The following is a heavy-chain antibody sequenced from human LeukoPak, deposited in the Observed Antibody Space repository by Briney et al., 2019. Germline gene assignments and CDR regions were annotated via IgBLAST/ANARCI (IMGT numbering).Heavy chain of an antibody. CDR3: AREFIAARIGYYYYYMDV. J-gene: IGHJ6*03. Sequence: ASVKVSCKASGYTFTSYYMHWVRQAPGQGLEWMGIINSSGGSTSYAQKFQGRVTMTRDMSTSTVYMELSSLRSEDTAVYYCAREFIAARIGYYYYYMDVWGKGTTVTVSS. V-gene: IGHV1-46*01. CDR2: INSSGGST. CDR1: GYTFTSYY. D-gene: IGHD6-6*01.